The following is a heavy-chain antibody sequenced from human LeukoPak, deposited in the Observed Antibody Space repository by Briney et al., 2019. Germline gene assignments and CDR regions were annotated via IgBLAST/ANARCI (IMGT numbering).Heavy chain of an antibody. CDR2: TYSGGST. D-gene: IGHD1-26*01. Sequence: GALRLSCAASGFTFSSYWMSWVRQAPGKGLEWVSVTYSGGSTYYADSVKGRFTISRDNSKNTLYLQMNSLRAEDTAVYYCARDRGSRTYYYYGMDVWGQGTRSPSP. V-gene: IGHV3-53*01. J-gene: IGHJ6*02. CDR3: ARDRGSRTYYYYGMDV. CDR1: GFTFSSYW.